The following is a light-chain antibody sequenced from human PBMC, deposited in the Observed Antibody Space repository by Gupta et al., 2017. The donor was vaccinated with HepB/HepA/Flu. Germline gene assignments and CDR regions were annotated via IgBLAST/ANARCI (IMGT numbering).Light chain of an antibody. Sequence: QSALPQPASVSVSPGQSITISCTGTSSDVGGYNLVSWYQHHPGKAPKLMIYDVSKRPSGVSNRFSGSKSGNTASLTISGLQAEDEADYYCCSYAGSSTLVFGGGTKLTVL. CDR2: DVS. CDR3: CSYAGSSTLV. V-gene: IGLV2-23*02. J-gene: IGLJ2*01. CDR1: SSDVGGYNL.